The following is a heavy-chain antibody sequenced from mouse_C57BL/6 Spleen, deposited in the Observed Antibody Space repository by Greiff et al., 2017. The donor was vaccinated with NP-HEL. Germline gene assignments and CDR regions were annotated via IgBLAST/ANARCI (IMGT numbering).Heavy chain of an antibody. D-gene: IGHD1-1*01. CDR3: ARNYGSSYYCDY. Sequence: EVQLQESGGGLVKPGGSLKLSCAASGFTFSDYGMHWVRQAPEKGLEWVAYISSGSSTIYYADTVKGRFTISRDNAKNTLFLQMTSLRSEDTAMYYCARNYGSSYYCDYWGQGTTLTVSS. J-gene: IGHJ2*01. CDR2: ISSGSSTI. V-gene: IGHV5-17*01. CDR1: GFTFSDYG.